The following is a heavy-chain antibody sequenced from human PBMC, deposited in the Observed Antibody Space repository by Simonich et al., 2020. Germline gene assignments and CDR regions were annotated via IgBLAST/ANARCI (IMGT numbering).Heavy chain of an antibody. J-gene: IGHJ3*02. D-gene: IGHD1-1*01. Sequence: QVQLQQWGAGLLKPSETLSLTCAVYGGSFRGYYWSWRRQPPGKGLGWIGEINHSGSTNNNPSLKSRVTISVDTAKNQFSLKLSSVTAADTAVYYCARGKGWKNAFDIWGQGTMVTVSS. V-gene: IGHV4-34*01. CDR3: ARGKGWKNAFDI. CDR1: GGSFRGYY. CDR2: INHSGST.